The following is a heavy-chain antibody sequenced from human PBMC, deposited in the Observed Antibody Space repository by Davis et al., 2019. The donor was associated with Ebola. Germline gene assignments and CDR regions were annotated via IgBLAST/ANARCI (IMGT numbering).Heavy chain of an antibody. D-gene: IGHD6-6*01. CDR3: ARGKYPAQGWLDP. J-gene: IGHJ5*02. V-gene: IGHV4-59*01. CDR1: GGSMTSYY. CDR2: VYDNGSP. Sequence: SETLSLTCTVSGGSMTSYYWTWIRQPPGKGLDWIGYVYDNGSPSYSPSLTSRVSMSMDMSKNQFSLRLRAVTAADTAVYYCARGKYPAQGWLDPWGPGILVTVSS.